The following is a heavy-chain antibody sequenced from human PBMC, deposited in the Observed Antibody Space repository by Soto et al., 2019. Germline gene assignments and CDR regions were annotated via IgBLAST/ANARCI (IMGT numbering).Heavy chain of an antibody. D-gene: IGHD1-26*01. Sequence: ASVKVSCKASGYTFTSYGISWVRQAPGQGLEWMGWISAYNGNTNYAQKLQGRVTMTTDTSTSTAYMELRSLRSDDTAVYYCARDYGSEYYSYCGMDVWGPGPTVTVS. J-gene: IGHJ6*02. CDR3: ARDYGSEYYSYCGMDV. CDR1: GYTFTSYG. V-gene: IGHV1-18*01. CDR2: ISAYNGNT.